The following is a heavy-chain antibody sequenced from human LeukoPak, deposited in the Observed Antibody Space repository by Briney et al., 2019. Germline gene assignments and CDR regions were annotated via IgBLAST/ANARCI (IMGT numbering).Heavy chain of an antibody. D-gene: IGHD5-12*01. CDR2: INPSGGST. Sequence: ASVKVSCKASGYTFTSYYMHWVRQAPGQGPEWMGIINPSGGSTSYAQKFQVRVTMTRDTSTSTVYMELSSLRSEDTAVYYCATAVRSGYDPSNLDYWGQGTLVTVSS. CDR3: ATAVRSGYDPSNLDY. CDR1: GYTFTSYY. V-gene: IGHV1-46*01. J-gene: IGHJ4*02.